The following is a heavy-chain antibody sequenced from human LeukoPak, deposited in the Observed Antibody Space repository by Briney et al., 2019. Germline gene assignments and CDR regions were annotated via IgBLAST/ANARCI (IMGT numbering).Heavy chain of an antibody. CDR1: GYTFTSYG. CDR3: ARGPCSSTSCQHPEGAEYFQH. Sequence: ASVKVSCKASGYTFTSYGISWVRQAPGQGLEWMGWISAYNGNTNYAQKLQGRVTMTTDTSTSTAYMELRSLRSDDTAVYYCARGPCSSTSCQHPEGAEYFQHWGQGTLVTVSS. J-gene: IGHJ1*01. CDR2: ISAYNGNT. D-gene: IGHD2-2*01. V-gene: IGHV1-18*01.